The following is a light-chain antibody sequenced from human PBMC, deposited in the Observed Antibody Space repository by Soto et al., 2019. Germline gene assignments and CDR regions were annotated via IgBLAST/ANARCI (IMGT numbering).Light chain of an antibody. CDR1: QIIAGRNY. Sequence: EILLSHSPGTLSLSPGERATLSCGASQIIAGRNYLAWYQQKPGQAPRPLIHSASSRAACIPARFSGSGTGTDFTLTINRLEPEDSAVYYCQQYQSTPYTFGQGTKVDI. CDR2: SAS. CDR3: QQYQSTPYT. J-gene: IGKJ2*01. V-gene: IGKV3-20*01.